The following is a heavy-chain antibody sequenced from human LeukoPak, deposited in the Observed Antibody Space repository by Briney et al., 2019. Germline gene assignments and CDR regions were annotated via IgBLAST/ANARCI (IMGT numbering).Heavy chain of an antibody. D-gene: IGHD1-1*01. CDR3: ARVRRPAAGWYFDL. J-gene: IGHJ2*01. Sequence: SVKVSCKASEGTFSSYAISWVRQAPGQGLEWMGGIIPIFGTANYAQKFQGRVTITTDESTSTAYMELSSLRSEDTAVYYCARVRRPAAGWYFDLWGRGTLVTVSS. V-gene: IGHV1-69*05. CDR1: EGTFSSYA. CDR2: IIPIFGTA.